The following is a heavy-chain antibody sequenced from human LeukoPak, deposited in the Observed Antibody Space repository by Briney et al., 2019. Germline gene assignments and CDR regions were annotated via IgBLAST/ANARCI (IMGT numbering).Heavy chain of an antibody. Sequence: PGGPLRLSCAPPGFTFSSYGMPWVRQAPAKGLEWVAAISYGGSDKYYADSVKGRFTISKDNSKNTLSLQMNSLRAEDTAVFFCAKDLRYCSGTSCYEASGMDVWGQGTTVTVSS. J-gene: IGHJ6*02. V-gene: IGHV3-30*18. CDR3: AKDLRYCSGTSCYEASGMDV. D-gene: IGHD2-2*01. CDR2: ISYGGSDK. CDR1: GFTFSSYG.